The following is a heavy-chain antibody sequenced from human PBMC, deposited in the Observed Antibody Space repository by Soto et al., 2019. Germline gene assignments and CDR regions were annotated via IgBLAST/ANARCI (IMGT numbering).Heavy chain of an antibody. Sequence: PSETLSLTCTVSGGSLSSGGYYWTWLRQHPGKGLEWIGYIYFSGSTYYNPSLKSRVTISVDTSASTAYMELSSLRSEDTAVYYCARGFSGGDADWFDPWGQGTLVTVSS. D-gene: IGHD2-21*02. V-gene: IGHV4-31*03. J-gene: IGHJ5*02. CDR3: ARGFSGGDADWFDP. CDR1: GGSLSSGGYY. CDR2: IYFSGST.